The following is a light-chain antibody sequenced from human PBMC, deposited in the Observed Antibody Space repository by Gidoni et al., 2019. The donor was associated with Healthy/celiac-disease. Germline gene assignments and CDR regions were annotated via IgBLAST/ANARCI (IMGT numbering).Light chain of an antibody. CDR1: QSISSY. V-gene: IGKV1-39*01. CDR2: AAS. CDR3: QQSSSTPLT. Sequence: DIQMTQSPSSLSASVGDRVTITCRASQSISSYLNWYQQKPGKAPNLLIYAASSLQSGVPSRFSGSGSGTDFTLTISSLQPEDFATYFCQQSSSTPLTFXGXTKVEIK. J-gene: IGKJ4*01.